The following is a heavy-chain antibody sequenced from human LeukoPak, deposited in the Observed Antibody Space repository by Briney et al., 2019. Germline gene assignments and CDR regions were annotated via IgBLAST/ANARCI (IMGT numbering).Heavy chain of an antibody. Sequence: ASVKVSCKASSYTFTRYGISWVRQAPGQGLEWMGWISGSNGNTNYAQKFQGRVSMTADTSTSTAYMELRSLRSDDTAVYYCARVSRDSSGYSPLSFDYWGQGTLVTVSS. CDR1: SYTFTRYG. D-gene: IGHD3-22*01. V-gene: IGHV1-18*01. CDR2: ISGSNGNT. CDR3: ARVSRDSSGYSPLSFDY. J-gene: IGHJ4*02.